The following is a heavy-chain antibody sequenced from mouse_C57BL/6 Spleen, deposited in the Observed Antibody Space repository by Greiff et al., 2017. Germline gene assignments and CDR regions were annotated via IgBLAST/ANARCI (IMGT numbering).Heavy chain of an antibody. V-gene: IGHV1-76*01. J-gene: IGHJ2*01. CDR3: ARDYYGSGYFGD. D-gene: IGHD1-1*01. CDR1: GYTFTDYY. Sequence: QVQLQQSGAELVRPGASVKLSCKASGYTFTDYYINWVKQRPGQGLEWIARIYPGSGNTYYNEKFKGKATLTAEKSSSTAYMQLSSLPSEDSAVYFCARDYYGSGYFGDWGQGTTLTVST. CDR2: IYPGSGNT.